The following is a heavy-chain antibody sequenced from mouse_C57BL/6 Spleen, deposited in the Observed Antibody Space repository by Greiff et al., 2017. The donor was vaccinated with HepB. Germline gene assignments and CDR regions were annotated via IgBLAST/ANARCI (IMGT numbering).Heavy chain of an antibody. J-gene: IGHJ3*01. D-gene: IGHD1-1*01. CDR3: ARKADYGSSWFAY. CDR2: IDPSDSET. Sequence: VQLQQPGAELVRPGSSVKLSCKASGYTFTSYWMHWVKQRPIQGLEWIGNIDPSDSETHYNQKFKDKATLTVDKSSSTAYMQLSSLTSEDSAVYYCARKADYGSSWFAYWGQGTLVTVSA. CDR1: GYTFTSYW. V-gene: IGHV1-52*01.